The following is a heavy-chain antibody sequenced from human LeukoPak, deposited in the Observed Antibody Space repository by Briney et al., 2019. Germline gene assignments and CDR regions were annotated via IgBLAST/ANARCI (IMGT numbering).Heavy chain of an antibody. V-gene: IGHV3-23*01. CDR1: GFTFSIYA. Sequence: GGSLRLSCAASGFTFSIYAMSWVRQAPGEGLEWVSAIMGRGDSTYYADSVKGRFTISRDNSKNTLYLQMSSLRAEDTAVYYCAKDRSTVTSKYFNYWGQGTLVTVSS. J-gene: IGHJ4*02. CDR2: IMGRGDST. D-gene: IGHD4-17*01. CDR3: AKDRSTVTSKYFNY.